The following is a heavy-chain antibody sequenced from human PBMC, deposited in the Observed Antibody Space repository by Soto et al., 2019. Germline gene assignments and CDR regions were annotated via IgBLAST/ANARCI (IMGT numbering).Heavy chain of an antibody. D-gene: IGHD4-17*01. V-gene: IGHV3-48*01. CDR2: ISSSSSTI. Sequence: PGGSLRLSCAASGFTFSSYSMNWVRQAPGKGLEWVSYISSSSSTIYYADSVKGRFTISRDNAKNSLYLQMNSLRAEDTAVYYCARGPTVTTPYYYYYYYMDVWGKGTTVTDSS. CDR3: ARGPTVTTPYYYYYYYMDV. J-gene: IGHJ6*03. CDR1: GFTFSSYS.